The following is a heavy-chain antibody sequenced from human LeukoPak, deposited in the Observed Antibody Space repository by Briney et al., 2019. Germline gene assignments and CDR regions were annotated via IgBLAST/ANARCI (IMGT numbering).Heavy chain of an antibody. D-gene: IGHD3-10*01. J-gene: IGHJ6*03. V-gene: IGHV4-34*01. CDR3: ARRAPLWFGELSRPPMDV. CDR1: GGSFSGYY. Sequence: SETLSLTCAVYGGSFSGYYWSWIRQPPGKGLEWIGEINHSGSTNYNPSLKSRVTISVDTSKNQFSLKLSSVTAADTAVYYCARRAPLWFGELSRPPMDVWGKGTTVTISS. CDR2: INHSGST.